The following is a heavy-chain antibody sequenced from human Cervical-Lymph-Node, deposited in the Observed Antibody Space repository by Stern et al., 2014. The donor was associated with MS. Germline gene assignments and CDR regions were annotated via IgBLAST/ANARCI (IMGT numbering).Heavy chain of an antibody. CDR2: IYYRGTT. CDR1: GSSITSHF. Sequence: QLQLQESGPGLLRPSETLSLTCTVSGSSITSHFWSWIRQPPGKGLEWIDYIYYRGTTNYNASLKGRVAISINTSKTQFSLRLSSVTAADTAVYYWARATDLWGQGILVTVSS. J-gene: IGHJ5*02. V-gene: IGHV4-59*11. CDR3: ARATDL.